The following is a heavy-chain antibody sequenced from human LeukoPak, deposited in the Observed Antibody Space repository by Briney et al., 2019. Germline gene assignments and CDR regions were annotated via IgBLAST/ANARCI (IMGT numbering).Heavy chain of an antibody. D-gene: IGHD2-15*01. Sequence: PSETLSLTCTVSGGSISSSSYYWGWIRQPPGKGLEWIGSIYYSGSTNYNPSLKSRVTISVDTSKNQFSLKLSSVTAADTAVYYCARDGGTLVGDAFDIWGQGTMVTVSS. CDR2: IYYSGST. J-gene: IGHJ3*02. V-gene: IGHV4-39*07. CDR1: GGSISSSSYY. CDR3: ARDGGTLVGDAFDI.